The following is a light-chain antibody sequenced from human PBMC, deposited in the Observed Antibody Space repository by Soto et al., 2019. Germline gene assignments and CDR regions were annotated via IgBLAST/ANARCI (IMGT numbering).Light chain of an antibody. CDR1: SSNIGSNY. CDR2: RNN. V-gene: IGLV1-47*01. CDR3: AAWDDSLSAGV. J-gene: IGLJ3*02. Sequence: QSVLTQQPSASGTPGQRVTISCSGSSSNIGSNYVYWYQQLPGTAPKLLIYRNNQRPSGVPDRFSGSKSGTSASLAISGLRSEDEADYDCAAWDDSLSAGVFGGGTKLTVL.